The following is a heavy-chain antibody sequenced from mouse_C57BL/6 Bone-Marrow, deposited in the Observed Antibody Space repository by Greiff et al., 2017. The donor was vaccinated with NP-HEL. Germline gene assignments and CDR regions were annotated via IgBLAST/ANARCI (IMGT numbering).Heavy chain of an antibody. Sequence: QVQLQQSGAELVRPGASVKLSCKASGYTFTDYYINWVKQRPGQGLEWIARIYPGSGNTYYNEKFKGKATLTAEKSSSTAYMQLSSLTSEDSAVYFCARSDGNYWYFDVWGTGTTVTVSS. CDR2: IYPGSGNT. V-gene: IGHV1-76*01. J-gene: IGHJ1*03. D-gene: IGHD2-1*01. CDR1: GYTFTDYY. CDR3: ARSDGNYWYFDV.